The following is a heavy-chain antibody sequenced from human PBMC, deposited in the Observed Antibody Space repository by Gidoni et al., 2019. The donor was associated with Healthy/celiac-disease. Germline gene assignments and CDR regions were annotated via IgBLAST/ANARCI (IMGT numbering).Heavy chain of an antibody. D-gene: IGHD3-3*01. V-gene: IGHV4-34*01. CDR1: GGSFSGYY. CDR3: ARGGAEYDFWSGYYIANYGMDV. J-gene: IGHJ6*02. CDR2: INHSGST. Sequence: QVQLQQWGAGLLKPSETLSLTCAVYGGSFSGYYWSWLRQPPRKGLEWIGEINHSGSTNYNPSLKSRVTISVDTSKNQFSLKLSSVTAADTAVYYCARGGAEYDFWSGYYIANYGMDVWGQGTTVTVSS.